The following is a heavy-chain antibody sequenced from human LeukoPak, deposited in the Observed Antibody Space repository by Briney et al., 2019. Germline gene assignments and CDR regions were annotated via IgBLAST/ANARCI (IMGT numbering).Heavy chain of an antibody. CDR3: AKVIREVDMSYDY. V-gene: IGHV3-23*05. CDR1: GFTFSNYA. D-gene: IGHD5-24*01. Sequence: GGSLSLSCAASGFTFSNYAMSWVRQAPGKGLEWVSAIHYSGGSTYYADSVKGRFTISRDNSKNTLYLQMNSLRAEDTAVYYCAKVIREVDMSYDYWGQGALVTVSS. J-gene: IGHJ4*02. CDR2: IHYSGGST.